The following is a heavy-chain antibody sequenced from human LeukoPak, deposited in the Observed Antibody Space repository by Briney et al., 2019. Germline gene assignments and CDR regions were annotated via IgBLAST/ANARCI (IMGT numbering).Heavy chain of an antibody. Sequence: ASVKVSCKASGYTFTSYDINWVRQATGQGLEWLGWMNPNSGNTGYAQKFQGRVTMTRNTSVSTAYMELSSLTSEDTAVYYCARNPQFGGTFDPWGQGTLVTVSS. D-gene: IGHD3-16*01. CDR2: MNPNSGNT. J-gene: IGHJ5*02. CDR1: GYTFTSYD. CDR3: ARNPQFGGTFDP. V-gene: IGHV1-8*01.